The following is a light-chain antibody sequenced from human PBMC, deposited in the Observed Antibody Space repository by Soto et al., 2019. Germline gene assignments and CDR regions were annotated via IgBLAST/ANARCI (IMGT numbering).Light chain of an antibody. CDR1: RSDVGAYNY. CDR2: DVS. Sequence: QSALTQPASVSGSPGQSITISCTGTRSDVGAYNYVSWYQRHPGKGPKLLIYDVSKRPSGVPYRFSGSKSGNAASLTVSGLQGEDEADYYCSSYAGSSWVFGGGTKLTVL. CDR3: SSYAGSSWV. V-gene: IGLV2-8*01. J-gene: IGLJ3*02.